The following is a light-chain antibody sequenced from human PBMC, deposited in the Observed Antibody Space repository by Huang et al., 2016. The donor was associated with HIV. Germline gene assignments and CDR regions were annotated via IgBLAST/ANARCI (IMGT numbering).Light chain of an antibody. CDR3: QQYDNWPPGLT. CDR1: QNGRGN. Sequence: EIVMTQSPATLSVSPGGGATLSCWASQNGRGNLAWYQQTPGQAPRLRSDDTSTRASGVPARFSGSGSGTECTLTISGLQSEDFAVYYCQQYDNWPPGLTFGGGTKVEI. J-gene: IGKJ4*01. CDR2: DTS. V-gene: IGKV3D-15*01.